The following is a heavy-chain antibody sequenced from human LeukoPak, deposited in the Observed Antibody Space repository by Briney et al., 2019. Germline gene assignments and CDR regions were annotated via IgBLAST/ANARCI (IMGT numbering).Heavy chain of an antibody. CDR2: IIPIFGTA. V-gene: IGHV1-69*05. J-gene: IGHJ3*02. CDR3: ARALRFLEWLYAFDI. CDR1: GGTFSSYA. Sequence: GSSVKVSCKASGGTFSSYAISWVRQAPGQGLEWMGGIIPIFGTANYAQKFRGRVTITTDESTSTAYMELSSLRSEDTAVYYCARALRFLEWLYAFDIWGQGTMVTVSS. D-gene: IGHD3-3*01.